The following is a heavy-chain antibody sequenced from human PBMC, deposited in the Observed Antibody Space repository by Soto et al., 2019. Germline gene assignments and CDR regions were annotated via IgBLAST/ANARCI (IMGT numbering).Heavy chain of an antibody. CDR2: IYHSGST. D-gene: IGHD3-3*01. Sequence: SETLSLTCAVSGGSISSINWWSWVRQPPGKGLEWIGEIYHSGSTNYNPSLKSRVTISVDTSKHQFSLKLSSVTAADTAVYYRARVIGDYYYYYMDVWGKGTTVTVSS. J-gene: IGHJ6*03. V-gene: IGHV4-4*02. CDR1: GGSISSINW. CDR3: ARVIGDYYYYYMDV.